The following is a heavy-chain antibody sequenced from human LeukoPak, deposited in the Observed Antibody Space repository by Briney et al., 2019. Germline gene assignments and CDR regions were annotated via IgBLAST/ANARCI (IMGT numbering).Heavy chain of an antibody. J-gene: IGHJ4*02. Sequence: GGSLRLSCAASGFIFSSYGMHWVRQAPGKGLEWVAFIRYDGIKKYYADSVKGRFTISRDSAKNSLYLQMNSLRAEDTAVYYCARVTSGSSYRPFDYWGQGTLVTVSS. CDR2: IRYDGIKK. CDR3: ARVTSGSSYRPFDY. D-gene: IGHD3-10*01. V-gene: IGHV3-30*02. CDR1: GFIFSSYG.